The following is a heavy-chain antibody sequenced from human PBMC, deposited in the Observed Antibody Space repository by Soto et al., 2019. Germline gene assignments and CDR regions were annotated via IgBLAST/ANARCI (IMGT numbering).Heavy chain of an antibody. J-gene: IGHJ4*02. CDR2: IYSRGST. CDR1: GGSISSYF. V-gene: IGHV4-59*12. CDR3: ARAGTAKVHLDY. Sequence: SETLSLTCTVSGGSISSYFWSWIRQPPGKGLEWIGYIYSRGSTNYNPSLKSRLTISVDTSKNQFSLKLTSVTAADTAVYYCARAGTAKVHLDYWGQGTLVTVSS. D-gene: IGHD5-18*01.